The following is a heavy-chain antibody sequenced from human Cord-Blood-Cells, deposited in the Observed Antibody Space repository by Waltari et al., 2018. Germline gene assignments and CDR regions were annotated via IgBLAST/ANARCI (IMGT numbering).Heavy chain of an antibody. CDR2: INPNSGGT. CDR3: AIDRSIAAAGNWFDP. Sequence: VQLVQSGAEVKKPGASVQVSCKASAHPFTAHYLHWVRPAPGQGREGRGWINPNSGGTNYAQKFQGGVTMTRDASISTAYMELSRLRSDDTAVYYFAIDRSIAAAGNWFDPWGQGTLVTVSS. D-gene: IGHD6-13*01. J-gene: IGHJ5*02. V-gene: IGHV1-2*02. CDR1: AHPFTAHY.